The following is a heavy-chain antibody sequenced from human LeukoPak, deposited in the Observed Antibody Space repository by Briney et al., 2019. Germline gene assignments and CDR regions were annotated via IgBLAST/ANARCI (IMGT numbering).Heavy chain of an antibody. CDR3: ARVDYYGYNYFDY. CDR2: IKQDGSEK. CDR1: GFTFSSYW. J-gene: IGHJ4*02. V-gene: IGHV3-7*01. Sequence: PGGSLRLSCAASGFTFSSYWMSWVRQAPGKGLEWVANIKQDGSEKYYVDSVKGRFTISRDNAKNSLYLQMNSLRAEDTAVYYCARVDYYGYNYFDYWGQGTLVTVSS. D-gene: IGHD3-10*01.